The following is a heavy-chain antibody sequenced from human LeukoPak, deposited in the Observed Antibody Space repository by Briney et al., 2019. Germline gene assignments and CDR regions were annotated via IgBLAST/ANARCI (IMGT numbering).Heavy chain of an antibody. CDR3: ARVGRVLRFLEWFDY. V-gene: IGHV4-39*01. J-gene: IGHJ5*01. Sequence: KPSETLSLTCTVSGGSISSSSYYWGWIRQPPGKGLEWIGSIYYSGSTCYNPSLKSRVTISVDTSKNQFSLKLSSVTAADTAVYYCARVGRVLRFLEWFDYWGQGTLVTVSS. CDR1: GGSISSSSYY. D-gene: IGHD3-3*01. CDR2: IYYSGST.